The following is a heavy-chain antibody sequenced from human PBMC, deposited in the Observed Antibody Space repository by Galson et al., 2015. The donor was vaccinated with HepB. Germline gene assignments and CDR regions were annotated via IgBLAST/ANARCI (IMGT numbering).Heavy chain of an antibody. D-gene: IGHD6-19*01. CDR2: ISAYNGNT. CDR1: GYTFTSYG. CDR3: ARVTGGVAGEDFFDY. V-gene: IGHV1-18*01. Sequence: SVKVSCKASGYTFTSYGISWVRQAPGQGLEWMGWISAYNGNTNYAQKLRGRVTMTTDTSTSTAYMELRSLRSDDTAVYYCARVTGGVAGEDFFDYWGQGTLVTVSS. J-gene: IGHJ4*02.